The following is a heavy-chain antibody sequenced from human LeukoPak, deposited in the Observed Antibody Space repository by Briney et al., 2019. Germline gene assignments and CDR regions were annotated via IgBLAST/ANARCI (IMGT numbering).Heavy chain of an antibody. CDR2: IYTRGST. D-gene: IGHD2-15*01. CDR3: ARGRYCSADICSGGDAFDI. CDR1: GASINNYY. J-gene: IGHJ3*02. Sequence: PSETLSLTCTVSGASINNYYWSWTRQPAGKGLEWIGRIYTRGSTNYNPSLKSRVTMSVDTSKNQFSLKLSSVTAANTAVYYCARGRYCSADICSGGDAFDIWGQGTMVSVSS. V-gene: IGHV4-4*07.